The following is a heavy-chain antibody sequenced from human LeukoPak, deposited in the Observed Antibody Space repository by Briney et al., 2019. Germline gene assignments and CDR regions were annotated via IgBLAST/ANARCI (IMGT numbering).Heavy chain of an antibody. CDR3: ARNELRSYGLVHY. D-gene: IGHD1-26*01. CDR2: ISTSGNT. CDR1: GDSMGNDY. Sequence: SETLSLTCTVSGDSMGNDYWSWIRQSAGKGPEWIGRISTSGNTDYNPSFRSRVTMSMDTSRNQFSLTLTSMTAADTAVYYCARNELRSYGLVHYWGQGTLVTVSS. V-gene: IGHV4-4*07. J-gene: IGHJ4*02.